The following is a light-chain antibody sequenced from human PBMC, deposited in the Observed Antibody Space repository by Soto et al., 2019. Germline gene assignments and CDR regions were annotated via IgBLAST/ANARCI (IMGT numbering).Light chain of an antibody. CDR3: QQYNSYSLT. CDR2: DAS. J-gene: IGKJ1*01. Sequence: DIKMTQSPSTLSASVGDRVTITFWASQSISSWLAWYQQKPGKAPKLLIYDASSLESGVPSRFSGSGPGTEFTLTISSLQPDDFATYYCQQYNSYSLTFGQGTKVDI. CDR1: QSISSW. V-gene: IGKV1-5*01.